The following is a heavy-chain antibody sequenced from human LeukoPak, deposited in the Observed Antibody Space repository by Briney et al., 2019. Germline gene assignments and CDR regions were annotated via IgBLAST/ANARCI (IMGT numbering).Heavy chain of an antibody. V-gene: IGHV4-30-4*01. CDR3: ARAGLTGTTGDY. Sequence: SETLSLTCTVSGGSISSGDYYWSWIRQPPGKGLEWIGYIYYSGSTYYNPSLKSRVTISVDTSENQFSLKLSCVTAADTAVYYCARAGLTGTTGDYWGQGTLVTVSS. CDR2: IYYSGST. D-gene: IGHD1-7*01. CDR1: GGSISSGDYY. J-gene: IGHJ4*02.